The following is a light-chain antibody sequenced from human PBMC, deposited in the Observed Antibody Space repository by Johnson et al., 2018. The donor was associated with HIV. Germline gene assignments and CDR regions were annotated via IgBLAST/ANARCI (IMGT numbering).Light chain of an antibody. CDR1: SSNIGNNY. CDR2: DNN. Sequence: QSVLTQPPPVSAAPGQKVTISCSGSSSNIGNNYVSWYQQFPGTAPKLLIYDNNKRPSGIPDRFSGSKSGTSATLGITGLQTGDEADYYCGTWDSSLSAGFYVFGTGTKVTVL. CDR3: GTWDSSLSAGFYV. J-gene: IGLJ1*01. V-gene: IGLV1-51*01.